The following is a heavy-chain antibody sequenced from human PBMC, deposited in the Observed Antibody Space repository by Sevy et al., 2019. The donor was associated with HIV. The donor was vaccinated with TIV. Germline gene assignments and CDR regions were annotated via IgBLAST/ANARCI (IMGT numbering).Heavy chain of an antibody. CDR1: GLTFSSYG. CDR3: AKDLMIDYIWGSYRSDAFDI. D-gene: IGHD3-16*02. CDR2: ISYDGSNK. Sequence: GGSLRLSCAASGLTFSSYGMHWVRQAPGKGLEWVAVISYDGSNKYYADSVKGRFTISRDNSKNTLYLQMNSLRAEDTAVYYCAKDLMIDYIWGSYRSDAFDIWGQGTMVTVSS. V-gene: IGHV3-30*18. J-gene: IGHJ3*02.